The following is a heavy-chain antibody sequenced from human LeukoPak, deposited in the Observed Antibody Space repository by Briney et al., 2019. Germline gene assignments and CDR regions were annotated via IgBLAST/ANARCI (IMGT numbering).Heavy chain of an antibody. V-gene: IGHV3-7*01. J-gene: IGHJ3*02. D-gene: IGHD3-22*01. Sequence: GVLRLSCAASGFTFSSYWMNWVRQAPGKGLEWVANIKEDGTEKYYVDSVKGRFTISRDNAKNSLYLQMNSLRAEDTAVYYCARADSRALDIWGQGTMVTVSS. CDR1: GFTFSSYW. CDR2: IKEDGTEK. CDR3: ARADSRALDI.